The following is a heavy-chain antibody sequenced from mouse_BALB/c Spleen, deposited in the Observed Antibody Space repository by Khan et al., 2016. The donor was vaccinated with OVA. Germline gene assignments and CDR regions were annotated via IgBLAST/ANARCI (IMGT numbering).Heavy chain of an antibody. V-gene: IGHV5-12-2*01. CDR3: ARHGNYVSFDY. CDR2: ISNGGGST. D-gene: IGHD2-1*01. CDR1: GFTFSSYI. Sequence: ELVESGGGLVQPGGSLKLSCAASGFTFSSYIMSWVRQTPEKRLEWVAYISNGGGSTYYLDTVKGRFTISRDNAKNTLYLQMSSLKSEDTAMXYCARHGNYVSFDYWGQGTTLTVSS. J-gene: IGHJ2*01.